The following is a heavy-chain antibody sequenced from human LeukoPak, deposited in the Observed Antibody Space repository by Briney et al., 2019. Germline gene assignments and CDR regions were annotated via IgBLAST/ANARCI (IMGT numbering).Heavy chain of an antibody. CDR1: GYTLTELS. D-gene: IGHD1-26*01. CDR3: ATAFQEWDLISSSY. J-gene: IGHJ4*02. CDR2: FDPEDGET. Sequence: ASVKVSCKVSGYTLTELSMHWVRQAPGKGLEWMGGFDPEDGETIYAQKFQGRVTMTEDTSTDTAYMELSSLRSEDTAVYYCATAFQEWDLISSSYWGQGTLVTVSS. V-gene: IGHV1-24*01.